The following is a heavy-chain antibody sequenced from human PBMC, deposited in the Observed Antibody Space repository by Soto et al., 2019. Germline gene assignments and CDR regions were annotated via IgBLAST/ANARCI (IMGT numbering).Heavy chain of an antibody. J-gene: IGHJ2*01. V-gene: IGHV3-74*01. CDR3: AKRAREYGDYVWYFDL. CDR1: GFTFSSYW. D-gene: IGHD4-17*01. CDR2: INSDGGST. Sequence: PGGSLRLSCAASGFTFSSYWMHWVRQAPGKGLVWVSRINSDGGSTSYADSVKGRFTISRDNSKNTLYLQMNSLRAEDTAVYYCAKRAREYGDYVWYFDLWGRGTLVTVSS.